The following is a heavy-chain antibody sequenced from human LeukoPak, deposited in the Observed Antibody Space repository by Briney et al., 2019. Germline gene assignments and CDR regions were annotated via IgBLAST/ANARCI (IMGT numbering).Heavy chain of an antibody. D-gene: IGHD6-6*01. Sequence: ASVKVSCKASGYTFTSYDVNWVRQATGQGLEWMGWVNPNSGNTAYAQNFQGRVTMTRDTSINTAYMELSSLRSEDTAVYYCAREAWTSSFDYWGQGTLVTVSS. CDR3: AREAWTSSFDY. J-gene: IGHJ4*02. V-gene: IGHV1-8*01. CDR1: GYTFTSYD. CDR2: VNPNSGNT.